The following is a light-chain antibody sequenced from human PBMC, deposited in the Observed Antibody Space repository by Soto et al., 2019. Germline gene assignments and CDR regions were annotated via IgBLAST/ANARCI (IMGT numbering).Light chain of an antibody. CDR2: KAS. V-gene: IGKV1-5*03. J-gene: IGKJ1*01. CDR3: QLSDGSWT. Sequence: DIQMTHSPSTLSASVGDIVTITCRASQSISVWLAWYQQKAGKAPNLLIYKASRLESGVPSRFSGSGSGTYFTLSISSLQPEDHATYYCQLSDGSWTFGQGTKGDIK. CDR1: QSISVW.